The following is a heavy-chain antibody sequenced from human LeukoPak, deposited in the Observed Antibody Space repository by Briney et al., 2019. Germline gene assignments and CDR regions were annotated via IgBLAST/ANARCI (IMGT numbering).Heavy chain of an antibody. V-gene: IGHV3-21*01. J-gene: IGHJ5*02. D-gene: IGHD2-2*01. CDR1: GFRLRDTD. CDR3: ARADCSSSTCYLRRSWFDP. Sequence: GGSVRLSRAACGFRLRDTDMNCVRQAPPKEVEWMSSISTGSRYIYYAWSVRGRFGISRDDAKSSLYLQMDYLRAEDTAVYYCARADCSSSTCYLRRSWFDPWGQGTLVTVSS. CDR2: ISTGSRYI.